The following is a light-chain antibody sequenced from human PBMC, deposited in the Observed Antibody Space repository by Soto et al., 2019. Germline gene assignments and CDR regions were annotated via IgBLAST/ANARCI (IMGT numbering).Light chain of an antibody. Sequence: EIVLTQSPATLSLSPGVTATLYCRASQSVSSYLAWYQQKPGQAPRLLIHGASTRAPGFPARFSGSWSGTDCTLTISSLQSEDVAVYYCQQYDNWPWTLVQGTKVDIK. CDR3: QQYDNWPWT. V-gene: IGKV3-15*01. CDR2: GAS. J-gene: IGKJ1*01. CDR1: QSVSSY.